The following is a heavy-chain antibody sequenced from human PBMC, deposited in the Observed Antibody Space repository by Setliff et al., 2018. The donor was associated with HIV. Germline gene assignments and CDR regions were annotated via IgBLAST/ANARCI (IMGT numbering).Heavy chain of an antibody. CDR1: GFNFNKAW. Sequence: GESLKISCAASGFNFNKAWMNWVRQAPGKGLEWVGRIKSENDGGTTDYAAPVEGRFTISRDDSRSTLYLQMNSLITEDTALYYCTTAVAQNWYGSGNENYWGQGTLVTVSS. CDR2: IKSENDGGTT. J-gene: IGHJ4*02. CDR3: TTAVAQNWYGSGNENY. D-gene: IGHD3-10*01. V-gene: IGHV3-15*01.